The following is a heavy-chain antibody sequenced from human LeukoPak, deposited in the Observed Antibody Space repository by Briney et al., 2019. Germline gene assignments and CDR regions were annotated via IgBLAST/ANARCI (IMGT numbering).Heavy chain of an antibody. CDR1: GFTFSHYW. Sequence: PGGSLRLSCAASGFTFSHYWMHWVRQVPGKGLVWVSRIHGDGSSPIYADSVKGRFTISRDNAKNTLYLQMNSLGVEDGGIYYCARDGSLSDYWGQGTLVTVSS. J-gene: IGHJ4*02. D-gene: IGHD1-1*01. CDR3: ARDGSLSDY. V-gene: IGHV3-74*01. CDR2: IHGDGSSP.